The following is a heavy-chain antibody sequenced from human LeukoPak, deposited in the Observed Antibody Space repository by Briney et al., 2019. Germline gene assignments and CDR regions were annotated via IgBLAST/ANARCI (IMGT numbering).Heavy chain of an antibody. J-gene: IGHJ4*02. CDR3: AASSFYYDSSAYNDC. CDR2: THQSWST. CDR1: GGSISSNNW. V-gene: IGHV4-4*02. D-gene: IGHD3-22*01. Sequence: SETLSLTCVVSGGSISSNNWWSWVRQPPGKGLEWIGETHQSWSTNYNPSLKGRVTISVDKPKNQFSLKLTSVTAADTAVYYCAASSFYYDSSAYNDCWGQGTLVTVSS.